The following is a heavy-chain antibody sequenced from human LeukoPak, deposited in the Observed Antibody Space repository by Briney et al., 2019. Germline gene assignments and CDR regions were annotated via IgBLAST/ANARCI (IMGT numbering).Heavy chain of an antibody. CDR1: GYSISSGYY. V-gene: IGHV4-38-2*02. D-gene: IGHD6-13*01. CDR2: IYHSGST. J-gene: IGHJ2*01. Sequence: PSETLSLTCTVSGYSISSGYYWGWIRQPPGKGLEWIGSIYHSGSTYYNPSLKSRVTISVDTSKNQFSLKLSSVTAADTAVYYCARRRFRGIFPFDLWGRGTLVTVSS. CDR3: ARRRFRGIFPFDL.